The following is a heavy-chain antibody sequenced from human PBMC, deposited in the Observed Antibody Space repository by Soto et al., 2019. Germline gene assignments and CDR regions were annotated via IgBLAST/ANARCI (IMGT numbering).Heavy chain of an antibody. D-gene: IGHD3-22*01. Sequence: VLDGSIRNRGGCRIIKRNPQGKGLEWIGYIYHSGSTNYNPSLKSRVTISVDRSKNQFSLKLSSVTAADTAVYYCARTMYYYDTNGPSFDNWGQGTLVTVSS. J-gene: IGHJ4*02. CDR2: IYHSGST. CDR1: DGSIRNRGGC. CDR3: ARTMYYYDTNGPSFDN. V-gene: IGHV4-30-2*01.